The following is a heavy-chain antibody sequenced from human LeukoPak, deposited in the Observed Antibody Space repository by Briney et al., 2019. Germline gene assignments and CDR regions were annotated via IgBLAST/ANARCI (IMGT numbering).Heavy chain of an antibody. CDR2: INQDGSEK. CDR1: RFTFSSYE. V-gene: IGHV3-7*04. D-gene: IGHD3-22*01. J-gene: IGHJ3*02. CDR3: ARYYDGSGYSDDFDI. Sequence: GGSLRLSCAASRFTFSSYEMNWVRQAPGKGLAWVANINQDGSEKYYVDSVKGRFTISRDNAKNSLYLQMNSLRAEDTAVYYCARYYDGSGYSDDFDIWGQGTMITVSS.